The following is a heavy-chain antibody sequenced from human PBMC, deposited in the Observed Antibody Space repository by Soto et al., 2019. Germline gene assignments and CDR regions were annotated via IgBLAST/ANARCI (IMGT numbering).Heavy chain of an antibody. CDR3: ASAGLHLGELSPDAFDI. CDR1: GGSISSYY. J-gene: IGHJ3*02. D-gene: IGHD3-16*02. V-gene: IGHV4-59*01. Sequence: SETLSLTCTVSGGSISSYYWSWIRQPPGKGLECIGYIYYSGSTNYNPSLKSRVTISVDTSKNQFSLKLSSVTAADTAVYYCASAGLHLGELSPDAFDIWGQGTMVTVSS. CDR2: IYYSGST.